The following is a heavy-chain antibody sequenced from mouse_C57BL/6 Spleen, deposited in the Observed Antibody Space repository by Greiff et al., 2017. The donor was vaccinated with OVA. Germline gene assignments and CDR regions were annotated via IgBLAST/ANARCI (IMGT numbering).Heavy chain of an antibody. Sequence: QVQLQQPGAELVMPGASVKLSCKASGYTFTSYWMHWVKQRPGQGLEWIGEIDPSDSYTNYNQKLKGKSTLTVDKSSSTAYMQLSSLTSEDSAVYYCARSLLLRSAWFAYWGQGTLVTVSA. J-gene: IGHJ3*01. V-gene: IGHV1-69*01. D-gene: IGHD1-1*01. CDR3: ARSLLLRSAWFAY. CDR1: GYTFTSYW. CDR2: IDPSDSYT.